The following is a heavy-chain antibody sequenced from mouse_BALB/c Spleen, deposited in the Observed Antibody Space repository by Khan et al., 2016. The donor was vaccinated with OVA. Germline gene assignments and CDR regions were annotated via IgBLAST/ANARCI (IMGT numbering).Heavy chain of an antibody. CDR2: IYPGSDNA. CDR1: GYTFTYYV. J-gene: IGHJ2*01. D-gene: IGHD2-3*01. Sequence: QVQLQQSGPELVKPGASVKMSCKASGYTFTYYVITWVKQRTGQGLEWIGEIYPGSDNAYYNERFKGKATLTADKSSNTTHMQLSSLTSEDSAVYFCARGDGYYVYLDYGGQGTTRTGSA. V-gene: IGHV1-81*01. CDR3: ARGDGYYVYLDY.